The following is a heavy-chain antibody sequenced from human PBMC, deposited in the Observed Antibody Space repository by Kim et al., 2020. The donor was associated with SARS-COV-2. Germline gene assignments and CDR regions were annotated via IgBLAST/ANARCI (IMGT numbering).Heavy chain of an antibody. CDR1: GFTFSSYA. V-gene: IGHV3-64D*09. D-gene: IGHD3-22*01. J-gene: IGHJ3*02. CDR3: VKEFGFYKETYYYDSSGYYLSRRHCAFDI. CDR2: ISSNGGST. Sequence: GGPLRLSCSASGFTFSSYAMHWVRQAPGKGLEYVSAISSNGGSTYYVDSVKGRFTISRDNSKNTLYLQMSSLRAEDTAVYYCVKEFGFYKETYYYDSSGYYLSRRHCAFDIWGQGTMVTVSS.